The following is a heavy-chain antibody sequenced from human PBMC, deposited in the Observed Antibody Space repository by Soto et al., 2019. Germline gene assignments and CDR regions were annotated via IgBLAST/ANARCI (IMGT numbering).Heavy chain of an antibody. D-gene: IGHD3-16*02. V-gene: IGHV2-26*01. CDR1: GFSLSNSRMG. J-gene: IGHJ4*02. CDR2: IFSNDEK. Sequence: QVTLKESGPVLVKPTETLTLTCTVSGFSLSNSRMGESWIRQPPGKALEWLAHIFSNDEKAYSTSLKSRLTISKDTSKSQVVLTMTSMDPVDTATYYCARILQNDYVWGTYRYPDYWGQGTLVTVSS. CDR3: ARILQNDYVWGTYRYPDY.